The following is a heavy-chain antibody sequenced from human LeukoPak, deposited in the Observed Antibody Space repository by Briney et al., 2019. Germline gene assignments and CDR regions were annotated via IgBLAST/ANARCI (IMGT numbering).Heavy chain of an antibody. CDR1: GGSITTTNW. CDR2: VHLDGRT. CDR3: AREGGFYRPLDY. J-gene: IGHJ4*02. Sequence: SETLSLTCGASGGSITTTNWWTWVRQPPGKGLEWIGEVHLDGRTNYNPSLESRLTISVDLSENHISLRLTSVTAADTAVYYCAREGGFYRPLDYSGQGTLVTVSS. D-gene: IGHD3-3*01. V-gene: IGHV4-4*02.